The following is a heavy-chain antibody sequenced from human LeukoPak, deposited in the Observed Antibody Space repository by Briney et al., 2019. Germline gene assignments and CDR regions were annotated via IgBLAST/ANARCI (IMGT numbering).Heavy chain of an antibody. V-gene: IGHV5-51*01. CDR3: ARFKLEFEDGAFDI. CDR1: GYGFTSYW. J-gene: IGHJ3*02. D-gene: IGHD1-1*01. Sequence: GESLKISCKGSGYGFTSYWIGWVRQMPGKGLEWMGSIYPGDSDTRYSPSFQGQVTISADKSISTAYLQWSSLKASDTAMYYCARFKLEFEDGAFDIWGQGTMVTVSS. CDR2: IYPGDSDT.